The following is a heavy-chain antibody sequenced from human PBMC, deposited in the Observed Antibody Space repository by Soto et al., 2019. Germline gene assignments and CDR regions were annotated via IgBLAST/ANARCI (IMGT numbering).Heavy chain of an antibody. Sequence: GGSLRLFFADPLFIVRYIYMSWVREAPGKGLEWVSFLYSGGSEFCADSVEGRFTISRDYSKNTLFLQMNSLRAEYTAVYYCAKEASCGGDCFVDCWGQGTLVTVSS. V-gene: IGHV3-53*01. CDR1: LFIVRYIY. J-gene: IGHJ4*02. CDR3: AKEASCGGDCFVDC. D-gene: IGHD2-21*02. CDR2: LYSGGSE.